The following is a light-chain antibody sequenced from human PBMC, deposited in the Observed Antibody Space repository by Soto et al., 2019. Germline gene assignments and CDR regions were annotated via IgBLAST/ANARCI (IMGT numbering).Light chain of an antibody. CDR3: TSYTSISTPYV. CDR1: SSDVGGYTY. J-gene: IGLJ7*01. Sequence: QSALTQPASVSGSPGQSITISCAGTSSDVGGYTYVSWYQQHPGKAPKLMIYDVSNRPSGVSNRFSGSKSGNTASLTISGLQAEDEADYYCTSYTSISTPYVFGGGTQLTVL. CDR2: DVS. V-gene: IGLV2-14*01.